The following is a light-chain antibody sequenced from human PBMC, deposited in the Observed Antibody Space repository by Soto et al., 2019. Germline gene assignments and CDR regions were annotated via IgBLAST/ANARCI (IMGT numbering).Light chain of an antibody. V-gene: IGLV2-23*02. CDR1: SSDVGSYNL. CDR2: EVN. Sequence: QSALTQPASVSGSPGQSITISCTGTSSDVGSYNLVSWYQQHPGKAPKLMIYEVNKRPSGVSNRFSGSKSGSTASLTSSGLQGEDEADYYCCSDVGSSTYGFGTGTKLTVL. CDR3: CSDVGSSTYG. J-gene: IGLJ1*01.